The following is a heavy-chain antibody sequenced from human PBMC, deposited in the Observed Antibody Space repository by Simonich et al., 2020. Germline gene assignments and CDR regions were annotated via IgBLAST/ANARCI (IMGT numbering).Heavy chain of an antibody. J-gene: IGHJ6*02. CDR1: GFTFSSYS. CDR3: ARWRAVAGTGAYGMDV. D-gene: IGHD6-19*01. V-gene: IGHV3-21*01. CDR2: ISSSSSYI. Sequence: EVQLVESGEGLVKPGGSLRLSCAASGFTFSSYSMNWVRQAPGKGLEWVSSISSSSSYIYYADSVKGRFTISRDNAKNSLYLQRNSLRAEDTAVYYCARWRAVAGTGAYGMDVWGQGTTVTVSS.